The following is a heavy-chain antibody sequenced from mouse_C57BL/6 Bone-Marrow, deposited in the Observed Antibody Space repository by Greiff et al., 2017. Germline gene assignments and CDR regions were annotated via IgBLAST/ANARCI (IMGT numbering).Heavy chain of an antibody. CDR2: IDPEDGAS. Sequence: VQLQQSGAELVRPGASVKLSCTASGFNIKDYYLHWVKPMPEQGLEWIGRIDPEDGASEYAPKFQGKSTMTADTSTNTAYNQHSSLSSEDTTVYYCTTRFGYYGRYYAMDYWGQGTSVTVSS. J-gene: IGHJ4*01. V-gene: IGHV14-1*01. CDR1: GFNIKDYY. CDR3: TTRFGYYGRYYAMDY. D-gene: IGHD1-1*01.